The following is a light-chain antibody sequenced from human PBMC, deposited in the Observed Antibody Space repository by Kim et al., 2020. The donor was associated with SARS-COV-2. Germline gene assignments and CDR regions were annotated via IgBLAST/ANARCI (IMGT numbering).Light chain of an antibody. Sequence: PGKTARITCGGNNIGSKSVHWYQRKPGQAPVLVIYYDSDRPSGIPERFSGSNSGNTATLTISRVEAGDEADYYCQVWDSSSDHVVFGGGTQLTVL. J-gene: IGLJ2*01. CDR1: NIGSKS. CDR3: QVWDSSSDHVV. CDR2: YDS. V-gene: IGLV3-21*04.